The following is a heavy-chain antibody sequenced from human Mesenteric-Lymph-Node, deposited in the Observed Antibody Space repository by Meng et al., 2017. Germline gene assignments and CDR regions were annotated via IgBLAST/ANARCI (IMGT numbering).Heavy chain of an antibody. CDR3: ASLKDYDGRGYYYFES. CDR2: VYLGGTI. J-gene: IGHJ4*02. CDR1: GGSITNRNL. D-gene: IGHD3-22*01. Sequence: QGQPQQSGPRSVEPSGTLSLTCTVSGGSITNRNLWSWVRLPPGKGLEWIGEVYLGGTIHHHPSLQSRVTISLDRAKDHLSLKLASVTAADTAVYYCASLKDYDGRGYYYFESWGQGSLVTVSS. V-gene: IGHV4-4*02.